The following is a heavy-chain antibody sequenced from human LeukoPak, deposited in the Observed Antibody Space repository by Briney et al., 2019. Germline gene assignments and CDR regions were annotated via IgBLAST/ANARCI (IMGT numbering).Heavy chain of an antibody. D-gene: IGHD1-1*01. J-gene: IGHJ4*02. V-gene: IGHV4-59*01. CDR3: ARGLEPGGLFDY. CDR2: IYYSGST. CDR1: GGSISSYY. Sequence: SETLSLTCTVSGGSISSYYWSWIRQPPGKGLEWIGYIYYSGSTNYNPSLKSRVTISVDTSKNQFSLKLSSVTAADTAVYYCARGLEPGGLFDYWGQGTLFTVSS.